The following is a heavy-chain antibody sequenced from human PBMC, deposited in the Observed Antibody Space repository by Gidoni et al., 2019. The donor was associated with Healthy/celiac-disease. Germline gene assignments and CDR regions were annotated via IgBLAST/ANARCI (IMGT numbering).Heavy chain of an antibody. D-gene: IGHD6-19*01. CDR3: ARHGVAVAGTSSFDY. CDR1: GGSISSSSYY. J-gene: IGHJ4*02. CDR2: IYYSGST. V-gene: IGHV4-39*01. Sequence: QLQLQESGPGLVKPSETLSLTCTVSGGSISSSSYYWGWIRQPPGKGLEWIGSIYYSGSTYYNPSLKSRVTISVDTSKNQFSLKLSSVTAADTAVYYCARHGVAVAGTSSFDYWGQGTLVTVSS.